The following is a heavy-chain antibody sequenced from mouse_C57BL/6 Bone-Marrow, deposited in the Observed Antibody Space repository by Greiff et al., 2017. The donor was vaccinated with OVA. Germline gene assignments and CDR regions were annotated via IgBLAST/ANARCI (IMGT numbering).Heavy chain of an antibody. J-gene: IGHJ3*01. D-gene: IGHD4-1*01. V-gene: IGHV1-36*01. CDR1: GFTFTDYY. CDR2: VYPCNGGI. CDR3: ESSGTRIWIAY. Sequence: EVQLQQSGPVLVKPGPSVKISCKASGFTFTDYYMHWVKQSHGKSLEWIGLVYPCNGGISYNQKFKGKATLTADTSSSTAYMELNSLTSEDSAVYYYESSGTRIWIAYWGQGTLVTVSA.